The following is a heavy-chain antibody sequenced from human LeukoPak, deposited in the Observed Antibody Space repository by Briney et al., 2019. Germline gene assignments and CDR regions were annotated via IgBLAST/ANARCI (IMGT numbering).Heavy chain of an antibody. CDR2: ISGSGSST. CDR1: GFTSNSYA. Sequence: GGSLRLSCAASGFTSNSYAMNWVRQAPGKGLEWVSGISGSGSSTYYADSVKGRFTISRDNSKNTLYLQMNNLRAEDTAVYYCAKERIWNVVVVVAAQNFDYWGQGTLVTVSS. D-gene: IGHD2-15*01. J-gene: IGHJ4*02. V-gene: IGHV3-23*01. CDR3: AKERIWNVVVVVAAQNFDY.